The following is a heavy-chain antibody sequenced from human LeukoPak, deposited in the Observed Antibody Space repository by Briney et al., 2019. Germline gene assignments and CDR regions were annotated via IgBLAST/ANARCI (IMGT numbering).Heavy chain of an antibody. D-gene: IGHD1-26*01. V-gene: IGHV3-11*04. CDR1: GFTLSDYY. CDR3: ARGGGVSRYSGSHDAFDI. CDR2: ISSSGSTI. J-gene: IGHJ3*02. Sequence: PGGSLRLSCAASGFTLSDYYMSWIRQAPGKGLEWVSYISSSGSTIYYADSVKGRFTISRDNAKNSLYLQMNSLRAEDTAVYYCARGGGVSRYSGSHDAFDIWGQGTMVTVSS.